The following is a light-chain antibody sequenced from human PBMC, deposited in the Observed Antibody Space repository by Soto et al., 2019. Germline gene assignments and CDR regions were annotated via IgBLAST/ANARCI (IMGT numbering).Light chain of an antibody. Sequence: QAVVTQPASVSGSPGQSITISCTGTSSDVGAYNSVSWYQQHPGKAPKLMIYEVSNRPSGLSNRFSGSKSGNTASLTISGLQSEDEADYYCSSYAGSSTFVVFGGGTKLTVL. CDR2: EVS. V-gene: IGLV2-14*01. CDR1: SSDVGAYNS. CDR3: SSYAGSSTFVV. J-gene: IGLJ2*01.